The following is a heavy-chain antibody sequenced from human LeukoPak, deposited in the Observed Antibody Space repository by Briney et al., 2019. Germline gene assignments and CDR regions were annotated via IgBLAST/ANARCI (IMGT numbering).Heavy chain of an antibody. CDR2: INHSGST. Sequence: PSETLSLTCAVYGGSFSSYYWSWIRQPPGKGLEWIGEINHSGSTNYNPSLKSRVTISVDTSKNQFSLKLGSVTAADTAVYYCARERLRGWFDPWGQGTLVTVSS. D-gene: IGHD3-10*01. CDR1: GGSFSSYY. V-gene: IGHV4-34*01. J-gene: IGHJ5*02. CDR3: ARERLRGWFDP.